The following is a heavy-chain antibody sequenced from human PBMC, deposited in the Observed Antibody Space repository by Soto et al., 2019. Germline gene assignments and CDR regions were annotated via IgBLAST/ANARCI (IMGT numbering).Heavy chain of an antibody. V-gene: IGHV3-23*01. J-gene: IGHJ4*02. CDR2: ISDSGDTT. CDR1: EFTFISYA. CDR3: AIGGPFDY. Sequence: PGGSLRLSYAASEFTFISYAMIWVRQVPGKGLAWVSGISDSGDTTYYADSVKGRFTISRDNSKNTLYLQMNSLRAEDTAVYYCAIGGPFDYWGQGTLVTVSS.